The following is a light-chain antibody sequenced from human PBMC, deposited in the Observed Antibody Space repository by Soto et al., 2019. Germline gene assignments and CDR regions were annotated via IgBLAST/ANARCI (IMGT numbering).Light chain of an antibody. Sequence: QSVLTQPPSVSTAPRQRVTISCSGSSSNIGNNAVNWYQQVPGKAPKLLIYYDDLLPSGVSDRFSGSKSGTSASLAISGLQSEDEADYYCAAWDDSMHGWVFGGGTTATVL. J-gene: IGLJ3*02. V-gene: IGLV1-36*01. CDR3: AAWDDSMHGWV. CDR2: YDD. CDR1: SSNIGNNA.